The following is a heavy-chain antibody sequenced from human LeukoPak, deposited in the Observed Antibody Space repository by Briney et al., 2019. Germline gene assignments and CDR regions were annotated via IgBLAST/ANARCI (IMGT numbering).Heavy chain of an antibody. Sequence: GGSLRLSCAASGFTFSSYGMHWVRQAPGKGLEWVAVISYDGSNKYYADSVKGRFTISRDNSKNTLYLQMNSLRAEDTAVCYCAKKSRRDGYNWLDYWGQGTLVTVSS. V-gene: IGHV3-30*18. CDR3: AKKSRRDGYNWLDY. D-gene: IGHD5-24*01. CDR1: GFTFSSYG. J-gene: IGHJ4*02. CDR2: ISYDGSNK.